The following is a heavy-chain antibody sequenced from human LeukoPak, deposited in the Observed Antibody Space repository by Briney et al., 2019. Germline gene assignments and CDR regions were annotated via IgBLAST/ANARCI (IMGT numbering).Heavy chain of an antibody. V-gene: IGHV3-21*01. Sequence: SGGSLRLSCAASGLTFENYSLAWVRQAPGKGLVWVSSISSGSSYMYYTDSVKGRFTISRDNAKNSVYLQMNSLRAEDTAVYYCARAYSSSWYVYWYFDLRGRGTLVTVSS. CDR1: GLTFENYS. D-gene: IGHD6-13*01. J-gene: IGHJ2*01. CDR3: ARAYSSSWYVYWYFDL. CDR2: ISSGSSYM.